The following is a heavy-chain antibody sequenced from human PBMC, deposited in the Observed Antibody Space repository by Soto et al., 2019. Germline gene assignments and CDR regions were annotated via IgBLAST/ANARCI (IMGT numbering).Heavy chain of an antibody. CDR3: AKDISSLGWLALGAPFDS. V-gene: IGHV3-23*01. CDR2: ISANGRNA. Sequence: PRGSLRLSCAASGFTFNCAMNLIRQAPGKLLECLSSISANGRNAYYADSVKGRFTISRDRSKNTLYLQLDSLRVEDTAIYFCAKDISSLGWLALGAPFDSWGQGTLVTVSS. D-gene: IGHD3-22*01. J-gene: IGHJ4*02. CDR1: GFTFNCA.